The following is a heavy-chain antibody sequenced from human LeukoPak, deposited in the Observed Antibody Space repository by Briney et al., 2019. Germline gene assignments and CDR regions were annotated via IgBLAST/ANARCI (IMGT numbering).Heavy chain of an antibody. CDR1: SGSFSGYY. V-gene: IGHV4-34*01. D-gene: IGHD5-12*01. Sequence: PSETLSLTCAVYSGSFSGYYWSWIRQPPGKGLEWIGEINHSGSTNYNPSLKSRVTISVDTSKNQFSLKLSSVTAADTAVYYCARAISGYDPIDYWGQGTLVTVSS. J-gene: IGHJ4*02. CDR2: INHSGST. CDR3: ARAISGYDPIDY.